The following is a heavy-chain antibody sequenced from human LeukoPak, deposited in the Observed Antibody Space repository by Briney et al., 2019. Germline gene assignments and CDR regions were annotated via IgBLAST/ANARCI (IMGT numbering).Heavy chain of an antibody. CDR1: GFTFSSYW. CDR3: ARDMWGLQYFDH. Sequence: GGSLRLSCAASGFTFSSYWMHWVRQVPGKGQVWISRLNNDGSTTTYADSVRGRFTISRDNAKNTLYLQMDSLRAEDTAVYYCARDMWGLQYFDHWGQGALVTVSS. D-gene: IGHD2-21*02. CDR2: LNNDGSTT. V-gene: IGHV3-74*01. J-gene: IGHJ4*02.